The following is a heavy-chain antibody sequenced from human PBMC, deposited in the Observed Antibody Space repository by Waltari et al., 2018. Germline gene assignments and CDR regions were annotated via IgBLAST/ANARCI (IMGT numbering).Heavy chain of an antibody. D-gene: IGHD5-12*01. J-gene: IGHJ6*02. V-gene: IGHV1-8*01. CDR3: ARGQLLNSHYASYYYGMDV. CDR2: MNPNSGNT. Sequence: QVQLVQSGAEVKKPGASVKVSCKASGYTFPSYDIHWVRQATGHGLEWMGWMNPNSGNTGYAQKFQGRVTMTRNTSISTAYMELSSLRSEDTAVYYCARGQLLNSHYASYYYGMDVWGQGTTVTVSS. CDR1: GYTFPSYD.